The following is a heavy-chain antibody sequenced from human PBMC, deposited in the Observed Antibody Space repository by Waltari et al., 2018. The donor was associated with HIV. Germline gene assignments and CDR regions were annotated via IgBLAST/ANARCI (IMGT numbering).Heavy chain of an antibody. D-gene: IGHD3-22*01. CDR3: ARVYYDSSGYYGAAGY. V-gene: IGHV1-8*01. CDR1: GYTFTSYD. J-gene: IGHJ4*02. Sequence: QVQLVQSGAAVKKPGASGKASCKASGYTFTSYDIHWVRQATGQGLEWMGWMNPNSGNTGYAQKFQGRVTMTRNTSISTAFMEVSSLRSEDTAVYYCARVYYDSSGYYGAAGYWGQGTLVTVSS. CDR2: MNPNSGNT.